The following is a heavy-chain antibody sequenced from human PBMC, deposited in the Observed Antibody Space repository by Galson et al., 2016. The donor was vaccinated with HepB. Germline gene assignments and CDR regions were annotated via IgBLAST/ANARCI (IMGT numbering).Heavy chain of an antibody. CDR2: IIPSVNGA. CDR3: ATLDNGDDIDHYFDT. CDR1: GGFFTNYT. D-gene: IGHD4-17*01. V-gene: IGHV1-69*13. Sequence: SVKVSCKASGGFFTNYTFSWVRQAPRQGPGWVAGIIPSVNGARSAPQFEGRVTVTADEFTVTVYMEMNGLSLEDAATYFCATLDNGDDIDHYFDTWGQGTLVTVSS. J-gene: IGHJ4*02.